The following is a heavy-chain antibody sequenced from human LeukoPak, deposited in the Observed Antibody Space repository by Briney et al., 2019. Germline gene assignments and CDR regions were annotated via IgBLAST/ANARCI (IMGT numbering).Heavy chain of an antibody. D-gene: IGHD6-6*01. V-gene: IGHV3-30*02. Sequence: GGSLRLSCAVSGPIVSTNYMSWVRQAPGKGLEWVAFIRYDGSNKYYADSVKGRFTISRDNSKNTLYLQMNSLRAEDTAVYYCAKDGSSIAARLYFQHWGQGTLVTVSS. CDR3: AKDGSSIAARLYFQH. CDR1: GPIVSTNY. J-gene: IGHJ1*01. CDR2: IRYDGSNK.